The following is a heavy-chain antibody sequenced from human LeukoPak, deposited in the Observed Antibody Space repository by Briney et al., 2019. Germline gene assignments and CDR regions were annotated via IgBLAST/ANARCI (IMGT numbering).Heavy chain of an antibody. J-gene: IGHJ1*01. Sequence: SETLSLTCAVYGGSLSGYYWGWIRQPPGKGLEWIGSIYYSGSTYYNPSLKSRVTISVDTSKNQFSLKLSSVTAADTAVYYCASLRTYYYDSSGLTIFQHWGQGTLVTVSS. CDR2: IYYSGST. CDR3: ASLRTYYYDSSGLTIFQH. CDR1: GGSLSGYY. V-gene: IGHV4-39*07. D-gene: IGHD3-22*01.